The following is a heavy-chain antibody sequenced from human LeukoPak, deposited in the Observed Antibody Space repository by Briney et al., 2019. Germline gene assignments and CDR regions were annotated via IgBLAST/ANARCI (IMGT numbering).Heavy chain of an antibody. D-gene: IGHD6-19*01. CDR3: ARERVYSSGWYSVDY. CDR2: MSYSEYT. J-gene: IGHJ4*02. V-gene: IGHV4-59*01. CDR1: GGSISSYY. Sequence: SETLSLTCTVSGGSISSYYWSWMRQPPGKGLEWIGYMSYSEYTNYNPSLTSRVTISVDTSKNQFSLKVSSVTAADTAVYYCARERVYSSGWYSVDYWGQGTLVTVSS.